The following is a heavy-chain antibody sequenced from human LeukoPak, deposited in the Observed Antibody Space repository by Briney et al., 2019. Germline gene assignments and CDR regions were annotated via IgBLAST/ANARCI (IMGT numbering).Heavy chain of an antibody. CDR3: ARRGYSGYVPFDY. D-gene: IGHD5-12*01. CDR1: GFTFDDYA. V-gene: IGHV3-9*01. J-gene: IGHJ4*02. Sequence: GGSLRLSCAASGFTFDDYAMHWVRQAPGKGLEWVSGISWNSGSIGYADSVKGRFTISRDNAKNSLYLQMNSLRAEDTALYYCARRGYSGYVPFDYWGQGTLVTVPS. CDR2: ISWNSGSI.